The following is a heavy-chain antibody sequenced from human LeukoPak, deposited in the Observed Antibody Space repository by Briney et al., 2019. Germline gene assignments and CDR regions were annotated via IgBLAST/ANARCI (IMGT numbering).Heavy chain of an antibody. CDR1: GGSFSGYY. CDR3: ARVTGNLLSYWFFDL. J-gene: IGHJ2*01. V-gene: IGHV4-34*01. Sequence: SETLSLTCAVYGGSFSGYYWSWIRQPPGKGLEWIGEINHSGSTNYNPSLKSRVTISVDTSKNQFSLKLSSVTAADTAVYYCARVTGNLLSYWFFDLWGRGTLVTVSS. CDR2: INHSGST. D-gene: IGHD2-8*01.